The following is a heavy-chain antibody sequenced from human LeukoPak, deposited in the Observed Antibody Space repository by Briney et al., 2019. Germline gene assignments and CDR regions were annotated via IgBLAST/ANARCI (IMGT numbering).Heavy chain of an antibody. J-gene: IGHJ4*02. D-gene: IGHD2-2*02. Sequence: SETLSLTCTVSGDSISSSTYYWGWTRQPPGKGLEWIGSIYSSGSTYYNPSLKSRVTISVDTSKNQFSLKLSSVTAADTAVYYCARGYKTDSWGQGTLVTVSS. CDR1: GDSISSSTYY. CDR2: IYSSGST. CDR3: ARGYKTDS. V-gene: IGHV4-39*07.